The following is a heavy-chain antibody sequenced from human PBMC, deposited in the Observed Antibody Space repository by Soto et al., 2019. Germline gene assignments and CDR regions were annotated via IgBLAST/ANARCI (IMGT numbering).Heavy chain of an antibody. V-gene: IGHV4-39*07. Sequence: PSETLSLTCTVSGGSISSSSYYWGWIRQPPGKGLEWIGNIYYSGGTYYNPSLKSRVTISVDTSKNQFSLKLNSVTAADTAVYYCARGPAAMWAYYGMDVWGQGTTVTVS. J-gene: IGHJ6*02. CDR2: IYYSGGT. CDR3: ARGPAAMWAYYGMDV. D-gene: IGHD2-2*01. CDR1: GGSISSSSYY.